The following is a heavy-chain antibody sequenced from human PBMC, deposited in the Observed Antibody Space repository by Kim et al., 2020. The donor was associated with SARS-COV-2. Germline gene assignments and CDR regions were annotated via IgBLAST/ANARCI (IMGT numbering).Heavy chain of an antibody. V-gene: IGHV3-23*01. J-gene: IGHJ4*02. CDR1: GFTFSSST. Sequence: GGSLRLSCAASGFTFSSSTMNWVRQAPGKGLEWVSSITDSGSNTYYADSVKGRFTISRDNFENTVYLQLSGLGAEDTGIYYCAKVSREAGMDYWGQGTVV. CDR3: AKVSREAGMDY. CDR2: ITDSGSNT. D-gene: IGHD6-13*01.